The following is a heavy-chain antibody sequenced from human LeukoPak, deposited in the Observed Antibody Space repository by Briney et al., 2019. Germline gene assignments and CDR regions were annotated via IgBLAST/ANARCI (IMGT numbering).Heavy chain of an antibody. V-gene: IGHV3-30-3*01. Sequence: GGSLRLSCVASGFTFSSYAMHWVRQAPGKGLEWVAVISYDGSNKYYADSVKGRFTISRDNAKNTLYLQMNSLRAEDTAVYYCAKDHYVSGRYDAFDIWGQGTMVTVSS. CDR2: ISYDGSNK. CDR1: GFTFSSYA. D-gene: IGHD3-10*01. CDR3: AKDHYVSGRYDAFDI. J-gene: IGHJ3*02.